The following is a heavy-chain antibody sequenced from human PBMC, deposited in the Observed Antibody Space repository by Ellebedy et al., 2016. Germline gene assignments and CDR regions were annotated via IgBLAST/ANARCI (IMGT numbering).Heavy chain of an antibody. CDR3: AKHETDGDYYFDL. J-gene: IGHJ2*01. Sequence: GGSLRLXXAASGFTFKTYAMSWVRQAPGEGLEWVSTLSGSGPKTYYADSVQGRFTISRDNSKSTLYLQMNSLRAGDTAVYYCAKHETDGDYYFDLWGRGTLVTVSS. D-gene: IGHD2-21*01. CDR2: LSGSGPKT. V-gene: IGHV3-23*01. CDR1: GFTFKTYA.